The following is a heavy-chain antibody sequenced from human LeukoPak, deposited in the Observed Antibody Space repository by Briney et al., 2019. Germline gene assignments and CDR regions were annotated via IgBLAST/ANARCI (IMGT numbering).Heavy chain of an antibody. CDR1: GFTFSSYS. Sequence: GGSLRLSCAASGFTFSSYSMNWVRQAPGKGLEWVSSTSSSSSYIYYADSVKGRFTISRDNAKNSLYLQMNSLRAEDTAVYYCAREATVTTSEFDYWGQGTLVTVSS. J-gene: IGHJ4*02. CDR3: AREATVTTSEFDY. V-gene: IGHV3-21*01. D-gene: IGHD4-17*01. CDR2: TSSSSSYI.